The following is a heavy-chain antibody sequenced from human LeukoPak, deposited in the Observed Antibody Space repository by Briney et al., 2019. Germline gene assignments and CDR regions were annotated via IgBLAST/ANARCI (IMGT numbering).Heavy chain of an antibody. V-gene: IGHV3-33*01. Sequence: GGSLRLSCAASGFTFSNYGMHWVRQAPGKGLEWVAVIWSDGSNKYYADSVRGRFTISRDNSKNTLYLQMNSLRAEDTAVYYCARVTMVAAASYNWFVPWGQGTVVTVSS. D-gene: IGHD2-15*01. CDR3: ARVTMVAAASYNWFVP. CDR2: IWSDGSNK. CDR1: GFTFSNYG. J-gene: IGHJ5*02.